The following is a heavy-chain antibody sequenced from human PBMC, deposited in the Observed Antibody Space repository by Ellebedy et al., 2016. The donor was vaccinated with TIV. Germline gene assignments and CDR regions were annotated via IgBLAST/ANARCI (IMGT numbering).Heavy chain of an antibody. V-gene: IGHV3-33*01. CDR1: GFPFSTYV. J-gene: IGHJ3*01. CDR3: ARGGYCSSTPCAPADAFDV. Sequence: GESLKISCAASGFPFSTYVMHWLRQAPGKGLEWAAVIWSDGSSKYYADSVKGRFTISGDSSKNTVYLQMTSLRADDTAVYYCARGGYCSSTPCAPADAFDVWGPGTEVTISS. CDR2: IWSDGSSK. D-gene: IGHD2-2*01.